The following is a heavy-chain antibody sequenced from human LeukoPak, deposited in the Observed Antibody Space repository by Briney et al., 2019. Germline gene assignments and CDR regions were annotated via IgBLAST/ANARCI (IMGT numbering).Heavy chain of an antibody. CDR3: ARDFTMVRGVITD. Sequence: GGSLRLSCAASGFTFSSYSMNWVRQAPGKGLEWVSSISSSSSYIYYADSVKGRFTISRGNAKNSLYLQMNSLRAEDTAVYYCARDFTMVRGVITDWGQGTLDTVSS. CDR2: ISSSSSYI. D-gene: IGHD3-10*01. CDR1: GFTFSSYS. J-gene: IGHJ4*02. V-gene: IGHV3-21*01.